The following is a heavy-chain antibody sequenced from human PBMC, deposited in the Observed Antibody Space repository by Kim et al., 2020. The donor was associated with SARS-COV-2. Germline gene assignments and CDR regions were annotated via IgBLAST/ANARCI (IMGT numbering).Heavy chain of an antibody. J-gene: IGHJ4*02. CDR1: GFTFSSYA. CDR2: ISGSGGST. CDR3: AKVYGDYLSSYFDY. Sequence: GGSLRLSCAASGFTFSSYAMSWVRQAPGKGLEWISAISGSGGSTYYADSVKGRFTISRDNSKNTLYLQMNSLRAEDTAVYYCAKVYGDYLSSYFDYWGQGTLVPVSS. V-gene: IGHV3-23*01. D-gene: IGHD4-17*01.